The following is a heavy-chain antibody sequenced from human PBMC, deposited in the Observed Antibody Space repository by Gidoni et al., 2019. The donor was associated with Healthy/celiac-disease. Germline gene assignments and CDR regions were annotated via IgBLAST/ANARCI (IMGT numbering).Heavy chain of an antibody. J-gene: IGHJ6*02. CDR3: ASDGEGIAAAYGMDV. D-gene: IGHD6-13*01. Sequence: VKMVQSGAEVKKPGSSVKVSCKASGGTFSSYAISWVRPAPGQGLEWMVGIIPIFGTANYAQKFQGRVTITADKSTSTAYMELSSLRSEDTAVYYCASDGEGIAAAYGMDVWGQGTTVTVSS. CDR2: IIPIFGTA. V-gene: IGHV1-69*06. CDR1: GGTFSSYA.